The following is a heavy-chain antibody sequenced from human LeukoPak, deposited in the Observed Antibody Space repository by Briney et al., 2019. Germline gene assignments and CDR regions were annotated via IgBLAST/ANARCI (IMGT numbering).Heavy chain of an antibody. D-gene: IGHD4-17*01. Sequence: PSGTLSLTCAVSGGSISSSNWWSWVRQPPGKGLEWIGEIYHSGSTNYNPSLKSRVTISVDKSKNQFSLKLSSVTAADTAVYYCARGLGGGDYGWYFDLWGRGTLVTVSS. V-gene: IGHV4-4*02. CDR2: IYHSGST. CDR1: GGSISSSNW. J-gene: IGHJ2*01. CDR3: ARGLGGGDYGWYFDL.